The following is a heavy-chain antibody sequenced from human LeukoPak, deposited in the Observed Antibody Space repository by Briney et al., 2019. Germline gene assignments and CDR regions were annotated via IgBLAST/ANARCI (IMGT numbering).Heavy chain of an antibody. Sequence: ASVKLSCKASGYSFTSYGFTWVRRAPGQALEWMGWVSAYDGSTNYAEKIRGRVTMNTDAPKNTVYMELRSVRFDDTAVYYCARGGRDGMDVWGHGTTVTVSS. J-gene: IGHJ6*02. V-gene: IGHV1-18*01. CDR1: GYSFTSYG. D-gene: IGHD3-10*01. CDR2: VSAYDGST. CDR3: ARGGRDGMDV.